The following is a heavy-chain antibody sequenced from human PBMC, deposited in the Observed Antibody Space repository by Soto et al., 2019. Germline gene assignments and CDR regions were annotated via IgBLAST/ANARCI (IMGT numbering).Heavy chain of an antibody. CDR2: IKSKIDGGEI. V-gene: IGHV3-15*01. CDR1: GFSFSDAY. Sequence: EGQLVESGGGLVKPGGSLRLSCAASGFSFSDAYMTWVRQAPGKGLEWVGRIKSKIDGGEIDDAAPVKGRFTISRDDSKNTVYLQMDSLKIEDTAVYYCTTDLGAYSLRGLGYWGQGTLVTVSS. J-gene: IGHJ4*02. CDR3: TTDLGAYSLRGLGY. D-gene: IGHD3-16*01.